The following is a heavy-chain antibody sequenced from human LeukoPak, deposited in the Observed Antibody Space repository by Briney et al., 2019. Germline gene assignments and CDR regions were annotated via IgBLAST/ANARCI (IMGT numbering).Heavy chain of an antibody. CDR1: GFTFSSYW. CDR3: ARTARHLDY. CDR2: IKQDGSEK. J-gene: IGHJ4*02. V-gene: IGHV3-7*01. D-gene: IGHD5-18*01. Sequence: GGSLRLSCAASGFTFSSYWRSWVRQAPGKGLEWVANIKQDGSEKYYVDSVRGRFTISRDNAKNLLYLQMNDLRVEDTAVYYCARTARHLDYWGQGTLVTVSS.